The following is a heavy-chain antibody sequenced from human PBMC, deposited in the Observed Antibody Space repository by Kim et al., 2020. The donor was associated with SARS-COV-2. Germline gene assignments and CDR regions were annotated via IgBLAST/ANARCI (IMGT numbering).Heavy chain of an antibody. CDR2: ISINGGST. Sequence: GGSLRLSCSASGFTFSSYAMHWVRQAPGKGLEYVSAISINGGSTYYADSVKGRFTISRDNSKNTLYLQMSSLRAEDTAVYYCVKDRYSSSWGFDYWGQGTLVTVSS. CDR3: VKDRYSSSWGFDY. D-gene: IGHD6-13*01. V-gene: IGHV3-64D*06. J-gene: IGHJ4*02. CDR1: GFTFSSYA.